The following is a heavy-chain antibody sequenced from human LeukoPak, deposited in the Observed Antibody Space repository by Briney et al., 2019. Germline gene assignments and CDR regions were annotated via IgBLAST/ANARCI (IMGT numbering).Heavy chain of an antibody. Sequence: GASVKVSCKASGGTFSSYAISWVRQATGQGLEWMGWMNPNSGNTGYAQKFQGRVTMTRNTSISTAYMELSSLRSEDTAVYYCARWAGLCTTNNCYNPFDYWGQGTLVTVSS. D-gene: IGHD2-2*02. V-gene: IGHV1-8*02. CDR1: GGTFSSYA. CDR2: MNPNSGNT. CDR3: ARWAGLCTTNNCYNPFDY. J-gene: IGHJ4*02.